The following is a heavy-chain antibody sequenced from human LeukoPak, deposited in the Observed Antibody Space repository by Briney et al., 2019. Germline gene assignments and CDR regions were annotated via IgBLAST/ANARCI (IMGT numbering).Heavy chain of an antibody. V-gene: IGHV1-2*02. J-gene: IGHJ4*02. CDR2: INPNSGGT. Sequence: ASVKVSCKASGYTFTGYYMHWVRQAPGQGLEWVGWINPNSGGTNYAQKFQGRVTMTRDTSISTAYMELSRLRSYDTAVYYCARSPSSSGYAFDYWGQGTLVTVSS. CDR3: ARSPSSSGYAFDY. CDR1: GYTFTGYY. D-gene: IGHD3-22*01.